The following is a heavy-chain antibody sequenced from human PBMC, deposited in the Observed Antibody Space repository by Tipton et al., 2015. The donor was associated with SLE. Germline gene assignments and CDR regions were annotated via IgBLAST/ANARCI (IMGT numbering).Heavy chain of an antibody. D-gene: IGHD1-26*01. Sequence: TLSLTCTVSGASTSSHYWSWIRQPPGKGLEWIGYIYYSGSTNYNPSLKSRVTISVDTPKNQFSLNVTSVTVADTAVYYCAKQRVWDRAFDFWGQGNMVTVSS. CDR3: AKQRVWDRAFDF. CDR2: IYYSGST. V-gene: IGHV4-59*08. CDR1: GASTSSHY. J-gene: IGHJ4*02.